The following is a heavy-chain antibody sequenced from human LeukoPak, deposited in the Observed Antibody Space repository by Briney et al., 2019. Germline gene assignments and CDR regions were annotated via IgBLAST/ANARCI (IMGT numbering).Heavy chain of an antibody. CDR1: GYTFTSYD. Sequence: GASVKVSCKASGYTFTSYDINWVRQATGQGLEWMGWMNPNSGNTGYAQKFQGRVTITRNTSISTAYMELSSLRSEDMAVYYCARDLGYGDRETDAFDIWGQGTMVTVSS. J-gene: IGHJ3*02. V-gene: IGHV1-8*03. D-gene: IGHD4-17*01. CDR2: MNPNSGNT. CDR3: ARDLGYGDRETDAFDI.